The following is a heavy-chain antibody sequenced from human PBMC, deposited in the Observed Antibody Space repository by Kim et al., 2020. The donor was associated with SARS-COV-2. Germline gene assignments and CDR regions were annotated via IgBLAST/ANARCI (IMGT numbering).Heavy chain of an antibody. D-gene: IGHD2-2*01. CDR1: GFSLRTSGMG. Sequence: SGPTLVNPTQTLTLTCSFSGFSLRTSGMGVAWIRQPPGKALEWLALIYWDDDKRYSPSLKSRLTITKDTSKNQVVLTMTNMDPVDTAPYYCAHTPLCRSTRFYLLGGFDSWGQGTLVTVSS. CDR2: IYWDDDK. CDR3: AHTPLCRSTRFYLLGGFDS. J-gene: IGHJ4*02. V-gene: IGHV2-5*02.